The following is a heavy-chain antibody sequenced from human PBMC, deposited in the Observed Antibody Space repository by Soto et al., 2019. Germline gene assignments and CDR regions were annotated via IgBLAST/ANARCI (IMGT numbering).Heavy chain of an antibody. V-gene: IGHV3-74*01. CDR2: IDGVGTGT. Sequence: GGSLRLSCASSVFTFTNYWMHCVRQVPGKGLVWVSRIDGVGTGTSYSDSVRGRFTISRDNAENTLYLQMNSLRAEDTAVYYCKTVFDCWGQGTPVTVSS. J-gene: IGHJ4*02. CDR1: VFTFTNYW. CDR3: KTVFDC.